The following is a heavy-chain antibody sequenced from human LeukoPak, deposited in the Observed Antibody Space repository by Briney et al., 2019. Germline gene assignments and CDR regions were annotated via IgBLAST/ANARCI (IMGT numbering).Heavy chain of an antibody. J-gene: IGHJ6*03. V-gene: IGHV1-69*05. Sequence: SVKVSCKASGGTFSSYAISWVRQAPGQGLEWMGGIIPIFGTANYAQKFQGRVTITTDESTSTAYMELSSLRSEDTAVYYCARTPAYYYYMGVWGKGTTVTVSS. CDR2: IIPIFGTA. CDR3: ARTPAYYYYMGV. D-gene: IGHD2-2*01. CDR1: GGTFSSYA.